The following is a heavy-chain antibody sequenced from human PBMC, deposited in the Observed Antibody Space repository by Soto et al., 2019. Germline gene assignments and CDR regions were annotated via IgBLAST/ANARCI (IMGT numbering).Heavy chain of an antibody. V-gene: IGHV1-8*01. Sequence: ASVKVSCKASGYTFITNDINWVRQASGQGLEWRGWMKPSTGDSGSDPDFQGRITMTRDTATSTAYMELSSLKFEDTAVYYCARGGPAAGFDLWGRGSLVTVSS. J-gene: IGHJ5*02. D-gene: IGHD6-13*01. CDR2: MKPSTGDS. CDR1: GYTFITND. CDR3: ARGGPAAGFDL.